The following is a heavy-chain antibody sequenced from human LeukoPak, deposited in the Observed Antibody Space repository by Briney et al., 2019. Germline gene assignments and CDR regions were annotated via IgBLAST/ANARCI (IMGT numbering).Heavy chain of an antibody. J-gene: IGHJ4*02. D-gene: IGHD2-21*01. V-gene: IGHV3-53*01. CDR3: VMAPPGD. CDR2: INSGGDT. Sequence: KGLKWASFINSGGDTNYADSVKGRFTISRDISENTVFLQMDNLSSDDTAVYYCVMAPPGDWGLGTLVTVSS.